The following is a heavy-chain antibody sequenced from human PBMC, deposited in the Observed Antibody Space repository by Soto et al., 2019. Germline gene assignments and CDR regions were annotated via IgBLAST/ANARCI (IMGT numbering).Heavy chain of an antibody. CDR2: IYPGDSDT. J-gene: IGHJ3*02. V-gene: IGHV5-51*01. CDR1: GYSFTSYW. Sequence: GESLKISCKGSGYSFTSYWIGWVRQMPGKGLEWMGIIYPGDSDTRYSPSFQGQVTISADKSISTAYLQWSSLKASDTAMYYCARSVQNPQEAPTEGWDDAFDIWGQGTMVTVSS. CDR3: ARSVQNPQEAPTEGWDDAFDI. D-gene: IGHD1-1*01.